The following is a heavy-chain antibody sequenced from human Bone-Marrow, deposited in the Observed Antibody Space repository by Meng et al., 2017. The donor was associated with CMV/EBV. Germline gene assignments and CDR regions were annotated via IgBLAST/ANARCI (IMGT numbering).Heavy chain of an antibody. CDR3: ARDQWRVSRWFDP. Sequence: VSGGSISSNNYYWTWIRPPPGKGLEWIGYIYYSGSSNYNPSLKSRVTISIDMSKNQFSLKLTSVTAADTAVYYCARDQWRVSRWFDPWGQGSLVTVSS. CDR1: GGSISSNNYY. J-gene: IGHJ5*02. V-gene: IGHV4-61*01. CDR2: IYYSGSS. D-gene: IGHD2-8*01.